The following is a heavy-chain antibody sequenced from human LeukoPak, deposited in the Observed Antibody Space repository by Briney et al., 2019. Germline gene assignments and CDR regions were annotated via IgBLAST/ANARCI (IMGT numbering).Heavy chain of an antibody. Sequence: PSETLSLTCAVYGGSFSGYYWGWIRQPPGKGLEWIGEINHSGSTNYNPSLKSRVTISVDTSKNQFSLKLSSVTAADTAVYYCARSMGYSYEPYYFDYWGQGTLVTVSS. CDR1: GGSFSGYY. CDR2: INHSGST. CDR3: ARSMGYSYEPYYFDY. V-gene: IGHV4-34*01. J-gene: IGHJ4*02. D-gene: IGHD5-18*01.